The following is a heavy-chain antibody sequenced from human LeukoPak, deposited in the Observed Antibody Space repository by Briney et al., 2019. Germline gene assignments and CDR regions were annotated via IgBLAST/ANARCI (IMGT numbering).Heavy chain of an antibody. Sequence: PSETLSLTCTVSGGSISSGGYYWGWIRQPPGKGLEWIGYIYHSGSTYYNPSLKSRVTISVDRSKNQFSLKLSSVTAADTAVYYCAREGCPGAAAECFIWGQGTMVTVSS. J-gene: IGHJ3*02. CDR3: AREGCPGAAAECFI. CDR2: IYHSGST. CDR1: GGSISSGGYY. V-gene: IGHV4-30-2*01. D-gene: IGHD6-13*01.